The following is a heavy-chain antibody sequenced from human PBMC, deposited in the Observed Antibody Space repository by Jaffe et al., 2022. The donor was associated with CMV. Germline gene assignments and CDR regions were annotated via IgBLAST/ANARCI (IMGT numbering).Heavy chain of an antibody. J-gene: IGHJ6*02. V-gene: IGHV3-9*01. CDR2: ISWNSGSI. CDR1: GFTFDDYA. Sequence: EVQLVESGGGLVQPGRSLRLSCAASGFTFDDYAMHWVRQAPGKGLEWVSGISWNSGSIGYADSVKGRFTISRDNAKNSLYLQMNSLRAEDTALYYCAKDQGYCSSTSCYLHYYYGMDVWGQGTTVTVSS. CDR3: AKDQGYCSSTSCYLHYYYGMDV. D-gene: IGHD2-2*01.